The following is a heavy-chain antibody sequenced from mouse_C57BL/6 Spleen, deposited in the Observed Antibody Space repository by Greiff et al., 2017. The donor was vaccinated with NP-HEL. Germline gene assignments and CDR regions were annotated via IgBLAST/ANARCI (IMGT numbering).Heavy chain of an antibody. J-gene: IGHJ1*03. Sequence: VKLQESGAELVRPGASVKLSCKASGYTFTDYYINWVKQRPGQGLEWIARIYPGSGNTYYNEKFKGKATLTAEKSSSTAYMQLSSLTSEDSAVYFCARSRYGSSYVRWYFDVWGTGTTVTVSS. V-gene: IGHV1-76*01. CDR1: GYTFTDYY. CDR3: ARSRYGSSYVRWYFDV. D-gene: IGHD1-1*01. CDR2: IYPGSGNT.